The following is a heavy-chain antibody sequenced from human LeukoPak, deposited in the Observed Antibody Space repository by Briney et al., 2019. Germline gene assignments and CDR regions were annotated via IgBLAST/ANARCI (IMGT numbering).Heavy chain of an antibody. J-gene: IGHJ4*02. Sequence: GGSLRLSCAASGFTFSSYGMHWVRQAPGKGLEWVAFIRYDGSNKYYADSVKGRFTISRDNSKNTLYLQMNSLRADDTAVYYCARGTSRDGQQLALWTFDYWGQGTLVTVSS. CDR1: GFTFSSYG. CDR2: IRYDGSNK. CDR3: ARGTSRDGQQLALWTFDY. D-gene: IGHD5-24*01. V-gene: IGHV3-30*02.